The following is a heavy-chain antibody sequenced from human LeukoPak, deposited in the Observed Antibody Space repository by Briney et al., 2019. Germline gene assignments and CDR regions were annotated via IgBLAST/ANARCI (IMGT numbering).Heavy chain of an antibody. D-gene: IGHD1-14*01. CDR3: AKVWESGDY. J-gene: IGHJ4*02. Sequence: GGSLRLSCAASGLTFIKYSMTWVRQAPGKALEWVAAITGSGAFTDYADSVKGRFTISRDNSKNTLYLQMNSLRAEDTAIYYCAKVWESGDYWGQGTLVTVSS. CDR2: ITGSGAFT. V-gene: IGHV3-23*01. CDR1: GLTFIKYS.